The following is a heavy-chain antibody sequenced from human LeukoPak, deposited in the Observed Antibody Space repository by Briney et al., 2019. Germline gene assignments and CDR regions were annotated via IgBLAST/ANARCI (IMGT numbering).Heavy chain of an antibody. CDR3: ARVGGYSYIDV. D-gene: IGHD3-16*01. CDR2: IYPSEST. J-gene: IGHJ6*03. V-gene: IGHV4-4*07. Sequence: SETLSLTCTVSGGSISSYYWNWIRQPAGKELEWIGRIYPSESTNYNPSLKSRVTISIDTSKNQFSLNLNSVTAADTAVYYCARVGGYSYIDVWGEGTTVTISS. CDR1: GGSISSYY.